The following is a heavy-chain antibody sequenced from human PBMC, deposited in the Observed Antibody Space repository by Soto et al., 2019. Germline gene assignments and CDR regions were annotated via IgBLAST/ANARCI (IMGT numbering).Heavy chain of an antibody. V-gene: IGHV1-24*01. Sequence: QVQLVQSGAEVKKPGASVKVSCKVSGYTLTELSMHWVRQAPGKGLEWMGGFDPEDGETIYAQKFQGRVTMTEDTXXDXAXXELSSLRSEDTAVYYCATPPFRYIVVVTAPVDFQHWGQGTLVTVSS. CDR1: GYTLTELS. CDR3: ATPPFRYIVVVTAPVDFQH. CDR2: FDPEDGET. D-gene: IGHD2-21*02. J-gene: IGHJ1*01.